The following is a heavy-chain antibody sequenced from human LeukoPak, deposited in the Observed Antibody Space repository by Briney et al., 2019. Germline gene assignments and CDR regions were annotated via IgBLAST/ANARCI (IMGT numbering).Heavy chain of an antibody. Sequence: GGSLRLSCTASGFTFSTYAMSWVRQAPGKGLEWGSAISESGTGTYYADSVKGRFTISRDNSKNTLSLQMNSLRAEDTAVYYCAKDIAQGYTYGSIEQDYWGQGTLVTVSS. J-gene: IGHJ4*02. CDR3: AKDIAQGYTYGSIEQDY. D-gene: IGHD5-18*01. V-gene: IGHV3-23*01. CDR2: ISESGTGT. CDR1: GFTFSTYA.